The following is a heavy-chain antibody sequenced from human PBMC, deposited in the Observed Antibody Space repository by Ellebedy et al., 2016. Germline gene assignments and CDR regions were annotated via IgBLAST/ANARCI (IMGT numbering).Heavy chain of an antibody. Sequence: GESLKISCAASGFTVSYNHTSWVRQAPGKGLEWVSTIYSGGNTFYADSVKGRFTISRDNSKNTLSLQMNSLRAEDTAVYYCARDDYSPKWYFDLWGRGTLVAVVS. D-gene: IGHD4-11*01. CDR3: ARDDYSPKWYFDL. CDR2: IYSGGNT. CDR1: GFTVSYNH. V-gene: IGHV3-53*01. J-gene: IGHJ2*01.